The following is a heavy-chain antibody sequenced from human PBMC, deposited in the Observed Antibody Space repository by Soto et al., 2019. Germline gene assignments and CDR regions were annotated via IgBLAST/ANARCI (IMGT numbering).Heavy chain of an antibody. Sequence: LRLSCAASGFTVSSNCMSWVRQAPGKGLEWVSVIYSGGSTYYADSVKGRFTISRDNSKNTLYLQMNSLRAEDTAVYYCARDLHIVVVTHYYYGMDVWGQGITVTVSS. CDR3: ARDLHIVVVTHYYYGMDV. CDR2: IYSGGST. V-gene: IGHV3-53*01. J-gene: IGHJ6*02. CDR1: GFTVSSNC. D-gene: IGHD2-21*02.